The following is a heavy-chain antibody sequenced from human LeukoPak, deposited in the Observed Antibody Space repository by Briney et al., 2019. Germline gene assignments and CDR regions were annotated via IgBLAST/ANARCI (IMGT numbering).Heavy chain of an antibody. CDR2: ISYDGSNK. CDR1: GLTFSGYD. D-gene: IGHD4-17*01. V-gene: IGHV3-30-3*01. Sequence: GGSLRLSCAASGLTFSGYDMHWVRQAPGKGLEWVAVISYDGSNKYYADSVKGRFTISRDNSKNTLYLQMNSLRAEDTAVYYCARETGSAVGSTDFDYWGQGTLVTVSS. CDR3: ARETGSAVGSTDFDY. J-gene: IGHJ4*02.